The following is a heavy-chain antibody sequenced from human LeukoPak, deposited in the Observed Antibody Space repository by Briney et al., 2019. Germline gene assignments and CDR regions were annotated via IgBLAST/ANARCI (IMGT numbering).Heavy chain of an antibody. CDR3: VGGGYGSTTLPFDY. CDR1: DVSFTNYY. CDR2: IYYSGST. Sequence: SETLSLTCAVSDVSFTNYYWTWIRQSPGKGLEWIGSIYYSGSTQYNPTLKTRVTISEDTSKNHFSLKLTSVTAADTAVYYCVGGGYGSTTLPFDYWGQGTLVTVSS. J-gene: IGHJ4*02. V-gene: IGHV4-39*07. D-gene: IGHD2/OR15-2a*01.